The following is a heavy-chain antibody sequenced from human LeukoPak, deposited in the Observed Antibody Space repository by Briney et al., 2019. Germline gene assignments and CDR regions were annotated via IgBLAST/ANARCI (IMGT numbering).Heavy chain of an antibody. Sequence: SETLSLTCTVSGGSISGYFWTWIRQPAGKELEWIGRVYTSGTTYYNPSLESRVTISLDTFNNQLSLRVTSVTAADTAIYYCARGTEKTRISGYYSFDHWGRGLLVTVSS. CDR2: VYTSGTT. V-gene: IGHV4-4*07. CDR3: ARGTEKTRISGYYSFDH. J-gene: IGHJ4*02. CDR1: GGSISGYF. D-gene: IGHD5-12*01.